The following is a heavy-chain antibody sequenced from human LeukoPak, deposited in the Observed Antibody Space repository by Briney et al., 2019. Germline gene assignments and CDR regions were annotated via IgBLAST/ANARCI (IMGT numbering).Heavy chain of an antibody. J-gene: IGHJ4*02. V-gene: IGHV4-39*07. CDR3: ARGPQSGSGWYPHYDY. CDR1: GGSISSGSYY. Sequence: SETLSLTCTVSGGSISSGSYYWGWIRQSPGKGLEWIGEINRSGSTNYNPSLRSRVAMSVDTSKKQFSLKMTSVTAADTAVYYWARGPQSGSGWYPHYDYWGRGTLVTVSS. D-gene: IGHD6-19*01. CDR2: INRSGST.